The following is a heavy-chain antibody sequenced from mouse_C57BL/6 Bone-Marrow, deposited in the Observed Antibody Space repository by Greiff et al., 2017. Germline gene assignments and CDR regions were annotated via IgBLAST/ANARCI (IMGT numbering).Heavy chain of an antibody. CDR3: AKNDGSSSYYYAMDY. V-gene: IGHV1-72*01. J-gene: IGHJ4*01. Sequence: QVQLQQSGAELVKPGASVKLSCKASGYTFTSYWMHWVKQRPGRGLEWIGRIDPNSGGTKYNEKFKSKATLTVDKPSSTAYMQLSSLTSEDSAVYYGAKNDGSSSYYYAMDYWGQGTSVTVSS. D-gene: IGHD1-1*01. CDR2: IDPNSGGT. CDR1: GYTFTSYW.